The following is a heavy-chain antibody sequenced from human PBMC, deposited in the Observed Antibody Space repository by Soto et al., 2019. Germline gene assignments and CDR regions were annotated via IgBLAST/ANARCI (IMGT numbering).Heavy chain of an antibody. J-gene: IGHJ5*02. CDR3: ARGVSTVTPNWFDP. Sequence: ASVKVSCKASGYTFSTYAMNWVRQAPGQRLERMGWINAGNGNTKYSQKFQGRVTITRDTSATTAYMELSSLRSEDTAVYYCARGVSTVTPNWFDPWGQGTLVNVSS. D-gene: IGHD4-17*01. CDR1: GYTFSTYA. V-gene: IGHV1-3*01. CDR2: INAGNGNT.